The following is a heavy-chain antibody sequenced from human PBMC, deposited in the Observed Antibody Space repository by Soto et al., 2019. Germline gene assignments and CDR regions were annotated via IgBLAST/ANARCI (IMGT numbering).Heavy chain of an antibody. CDR2: IIPIFGTA. CDR1: GGTFSSYA. Sequence: SVKVSCKASGGTFSSYAISWVRQAPGQGLEWMGGIIPIFGTANYAQKFQGRVTITADESTSTAYMELSSLRSEDTAVYYCARTPLPYYYDSSGYYNPFDYWGQGTLVTVSS. V-gene: IGHV1-69*13. CDR3: ARTPLPYYYDSSGYYNPFDY. J-gene: IGHJ4*02. D-gene: IGHD3-22*01.